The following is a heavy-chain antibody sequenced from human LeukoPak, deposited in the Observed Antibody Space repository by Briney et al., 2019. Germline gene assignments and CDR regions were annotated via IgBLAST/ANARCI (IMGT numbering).Heavy chain of an antibody. V-gene: IGHV1-2*02. CDR1: GYTLTGRY. D-gene: IGHD3-10*01. CDR3: TRDSSAGFDP. J-gene: IGHJ5*02. Sequence: ASVKVSCKPSGYTLTGRYIHWVRQAPGQGLEWMGWINLNSGDTKYAQKFQGRVTMTRDTSINTAYMELTSLTLDDTALYYCTRDSSAGFDPWGQGTLVTVSP. CDR2: INLNSGDT.